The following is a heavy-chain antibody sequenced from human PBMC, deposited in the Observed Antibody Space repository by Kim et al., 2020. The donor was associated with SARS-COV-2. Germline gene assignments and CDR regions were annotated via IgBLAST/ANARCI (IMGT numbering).Heavy chain of an antibody. CDR3: ARITTTEGYGLDY. J-gene: IGHJ4*02. V-gene: IGHV2-70*01. D-gene: IGHD4-17*01. Sequence: YSRALKTRLTISKDTSENQVVLTMTNMDPVDTATYYCARITTTEGYGLDYWGQGTLVTVSS.